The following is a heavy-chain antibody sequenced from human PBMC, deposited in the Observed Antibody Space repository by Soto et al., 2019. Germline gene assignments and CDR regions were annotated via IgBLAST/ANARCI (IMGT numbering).Heavy chain of an antibody. V-gene: IGHV1-18*01. J-gene: IGHJ2*01. Sequence: QAQLVQSGAEVKKPGASVKVSCQAGGYTFADYGISLVRQAPGQGLEWVGWIGPYNGNTNYAQNLQDRVTMTTDTSTNTAYMELRSLRSDDTALYYCARCYCTVGSCYTCWHFDLWGRGTLLTVSS. CDR1: GYTFADYG. CDR2: IGPYNGNT. D-gene: IGHD2-15*01. CDR3: ARCYCTVGSCYTCWHFDL.